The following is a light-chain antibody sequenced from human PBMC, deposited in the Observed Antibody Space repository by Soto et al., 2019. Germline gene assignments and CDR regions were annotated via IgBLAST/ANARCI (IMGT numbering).Light chain of an antibody. Sequence: DIQMTQSPSTLSASVGDRVTITCRASQSISSWLAWYQQKPGKAPKLLIYDASSLESGVPSRFSGSGSGTEFTLTISSLQPGDFATYYCQQYNSAWTFGQGTKVDIK. J-gene: IGKJ1*01. CDR3: QQYNSAWT. CDR2: DAS. V-gene: IGKV1-5*01. CDR1: QSISSW.